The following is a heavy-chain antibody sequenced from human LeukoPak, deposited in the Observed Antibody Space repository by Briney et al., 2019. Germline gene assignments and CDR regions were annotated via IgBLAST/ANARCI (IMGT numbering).Heavy chain of an antibody. V-gene: IGHV3-23*01. CDR2: IGANGAT. J-gene: IGHJ4*02. CDR1: GFTFNDYA. CDR3: AKRGPGPLPGSYDH. Sequence: GGSLRLSCVVSGFTFNDYAMNWVRQAPGKGLEWVSAIGANGATFYKDSVEGRFTISRDRANNPVYLQMNSLRAEDSATYYCAKRGPGPLPGSYDHWGQGTLVTVSS. D-gene: IGHD1-26*01.